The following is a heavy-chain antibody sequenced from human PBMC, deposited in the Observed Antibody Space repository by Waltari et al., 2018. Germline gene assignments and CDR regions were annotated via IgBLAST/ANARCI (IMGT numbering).Heavy chain of an antibody. CDR1: AFSVRSHY. Sequence: EVVLVESGGGLIQPGGSLRLSCAASAFSVRSHYMRWVRQAPGKGLVWVSILHSDSTTYYADSVKGRFTISRDMSKNTLYLQMNSLRADDTAVYCARTYGGNSPGAFDVWGQGTMVTVSS. CDR2: LHSDSTT. D-gene: IGHD4-17*01. V-gene: IGHV3-53*01. J-gene: IGHJ3*01. CDR3: RTYGGNSPGAFDV.